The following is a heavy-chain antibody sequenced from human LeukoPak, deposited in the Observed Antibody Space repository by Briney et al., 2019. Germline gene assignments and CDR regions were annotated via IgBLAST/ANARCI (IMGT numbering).Heavy chain of an antibody. Sequence: GGSLRLFCAASGFTFSSYAMHWVRQAPGKGLEWVAAISNDENNKYCADSVKGRCTISSDKSTNTLYLIMNSLRAEDTAVYYCAKAYCSGVSCYVRGFDYRGQGTLVTVSS. J-gene: IGHJ4*02. D-gene: IGHD2-15*01. CDR2: ISNDENNK. CDR1: GFTFSSYA. V-gene: IGHV3-30-3*01. CDR3: AKAYCSGVSCYVRGFDY.